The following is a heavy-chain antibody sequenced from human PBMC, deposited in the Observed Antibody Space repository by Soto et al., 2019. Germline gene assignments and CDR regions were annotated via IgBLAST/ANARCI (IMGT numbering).Heavy chain of an antibody. CDR1: GGTFSSYA. V-gene: IGHV1-69*01. CDR2: IIPISGTA. Sequence: QVQLVQSGAEVKKPGSSVKVSCKASGGTFSSYAISWVRPAPGQGLEWMGGIIPISGTANYAQKLQGRITMTADESSSTAYVELSSLRAEDTAVYYCARSRGSGTSLAIYYYYYYGIDVWGEGTTVTVSS. CDR3: ARSRGSGTSLAIYYYYYYGIDV. J-gene: IGHJ6*04. D-gene: IGHD2-2*01.